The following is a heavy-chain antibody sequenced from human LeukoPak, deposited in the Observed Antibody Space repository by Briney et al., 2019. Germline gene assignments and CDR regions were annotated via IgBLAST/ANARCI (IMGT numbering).Heavy chain of an antibody. CDR2: VNSDGSIT. CDR3: AAYSETYGYRY. J-gene: IGHJ4*02. D-gene: IGHD2-15*01. Sequence: QPGGSLTLSCAASGFTFRNYWMYWVRQAPGKGLVWVSRVNSDGSITTYADSVKGRFTISRDNAKNTLYLQMTSLRAEDTAVYYCAAYSETYGYRYWCPGTLVNVS. V-gene: IGHV3-74*01. CDR1: GFTFRNYW.